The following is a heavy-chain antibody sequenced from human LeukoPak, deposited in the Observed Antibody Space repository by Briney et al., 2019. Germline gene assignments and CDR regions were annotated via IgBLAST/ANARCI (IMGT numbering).Heavy chain of an antibody. V-gene: IGHV4-59*08. CDR3: ARLRMDSNWFDP. J-gene: IGHJ5*02. CDR2: IYYSGST. D-gene: IGHD2-15*01. CDR1: GGSISSYY. Sequence: SETLSLTCTVSGGSISSYYWSWIRQPPGKGLEWIGYIYYSGSTNYNPSLKSRVTISVDTSKNQFSLKLSSVTAADTAVYYCARLRMDSNWFDPWGQGTLVTVSS.